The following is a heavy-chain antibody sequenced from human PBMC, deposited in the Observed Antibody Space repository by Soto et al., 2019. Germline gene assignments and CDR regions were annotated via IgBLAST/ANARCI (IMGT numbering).Heavy chain of an antibody. Sequence: GGSLRLSCAASGFTFSSYAMHWVRQAPGKGLEWVAVISYDGSNKYYADSVKGRFTISRDNSKNTLYLQMNSLRAEDTAVYYCAGFWSGYLSRQYYFDYWGQGTLVTVSS. D-gene: IGHD3-3*01. J-gene: IGHJ4*02. V-gene: IGHV3-30-3*01. CDR1: GFTFSSYA. CDR2: ISYDGSNK. CDR3: AGFWSGYLSRQYYFDY.